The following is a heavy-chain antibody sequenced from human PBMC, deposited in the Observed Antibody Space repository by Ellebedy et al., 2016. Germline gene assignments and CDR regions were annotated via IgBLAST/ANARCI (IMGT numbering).Heavy chain of an antibody. CDR2: INQSRSS. D-gene: IGHD4-23*01. CDR3: ARRDSGGNHLDY. J-gene: IGHJ4*02. V-gene: IGHV4-34*01. Sequence: SETLSLXXAVSGGPLSECCWNWIRQTPEKGLEWIGEINQSRSSQYNPSLRSRVSMSLDRSRTQCSLTLDSVTAADTAIYYCARRDSGGNHLDYWGQGTLVTVSS. CDR1: GGPLSECC.